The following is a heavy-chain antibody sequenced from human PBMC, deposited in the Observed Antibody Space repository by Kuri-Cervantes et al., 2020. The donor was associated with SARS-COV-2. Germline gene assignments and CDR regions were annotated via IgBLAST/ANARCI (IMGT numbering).Heavy chain of an antibody. CDR1: GGTFNSYG. J-gene: IGHJ4*02. CDR2: VIPMFGTT. V-gene: IGHV1-69*06. CDR3: AGDWMETDNDDYVSSFIS. Sequence: GGSLRLSCKTSGGTFNSYGISWVRQAPGLGLEWMGGVIPMFGTTNYAQNFEGRVTISADRSTGTVYMELRSLKSEDTAVYYCAGDWMETDNDDYVSSFISWGQGTLVTVSS. D-gene: IGHD4-17*01.